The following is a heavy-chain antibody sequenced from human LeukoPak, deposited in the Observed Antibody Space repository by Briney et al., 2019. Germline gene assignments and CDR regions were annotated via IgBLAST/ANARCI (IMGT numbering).Heavy chain of an antibody. Sequence: GGSLRLSCPASGLTFISYTMHWVRQAPGKGLEWVAVISYDESDKYYADSVKDRFTISRDNSKNTVYPQMNSLRPEDTAVYYCARNEDGWSQDFWGQGTLVTVSS. CDR3: ARNEDGWSQDF. CDR2: ISYDESDK. V-gene: IGHV3-30-3*01. D-gene: IGHD5-24*01. CDR1: GLTFISYT. J-gene: IGHJ4*02.